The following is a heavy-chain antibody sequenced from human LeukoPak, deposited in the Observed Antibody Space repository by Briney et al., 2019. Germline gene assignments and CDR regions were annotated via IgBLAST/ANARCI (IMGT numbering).Heavy chain of an antibody. D-gene: IGHD6-6*01. CDR3: ARVERSSSSRSSYYYYYMDI. Sequence: TSETLSLTCTVSGGSISSGGYYWSWIRQHPGKGLEWIGYSYYSGSTYYNPYLKSRVTISVDTSKNQFSLKLSSVTAADTAVYYCARVERSSSSRSSYYYYYMDIWGKGTTVTVSS. CDR2: SYYSGST. J-gene: IGHJ6*03. V-gene: IGHV4-31*03. CDR1: GGSISSGGYY.